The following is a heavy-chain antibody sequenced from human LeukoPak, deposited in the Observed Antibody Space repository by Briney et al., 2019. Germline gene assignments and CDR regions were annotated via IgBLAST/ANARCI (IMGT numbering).Heavy chain of an antibody. CDR2: ISASGGTT. J-gene: IGHJ6*02. V-gene: IGHV3-23*01. D-gene: IGHD1-26*01. CDR3: ARALPTQTTTARRGMDV. Sequence: GGSLRLSCAGSGFTFSSHAMTWVRQAAGKGLKWVATISASGGTTHYADSVKGRFTISRDNSKDTLYVQMNSLRSEDTAKYYCARALPTQTTTARRGMDVWGQGTTVTVSS. CDR1: GFTFSSHA.